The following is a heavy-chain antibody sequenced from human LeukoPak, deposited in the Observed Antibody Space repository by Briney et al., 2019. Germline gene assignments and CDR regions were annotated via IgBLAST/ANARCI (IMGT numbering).Heavy chain of an antibody. Sequence: ASVKVSCTASGYSFTGYYMHWVRQAPGQGLEWVGWINPNSGGTNYAQKFQGRVTMTRDTSISTAYMELSRLRSDDTAVYYCARDSYYDSSGYYSSEYFQHWGQGTLVTVSP. D-gene: IGHD3-22*01. V-gene: IGHV1-2*02. CDR1: GYSFTGYY. J-gene: IGHJ1*01. CDR3: ARDSYYDSSGYYSSEYFQH. CDR2: INPNSGGT.